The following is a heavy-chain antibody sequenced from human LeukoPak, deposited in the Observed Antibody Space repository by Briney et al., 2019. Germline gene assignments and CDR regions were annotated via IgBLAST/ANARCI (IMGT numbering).Heavy chain of an antibody. CDR3: ARGNRGTTPVLGYYYYMDV. CDR1: GGSFSGYY. CDR2: INHSGST. Sequence: SETLSLTCAVYGGSFSGYYWSWIRQPPGKGLEWIGEINHSGSTNYNPSLKSRVTISVDTSKNQFSLKLSSVTAADTAVYYCARGNRGTTPVLGYYYYMDVWGKGTTVTVSS. J-gene: IGHJ6*03. D-gene: IGHD1-7*01. V-gene: IGHV4-34*01.